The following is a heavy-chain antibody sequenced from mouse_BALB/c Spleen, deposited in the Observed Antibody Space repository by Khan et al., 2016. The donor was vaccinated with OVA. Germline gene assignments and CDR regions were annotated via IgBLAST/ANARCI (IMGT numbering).Heavy chain of an antibody. J-gene: IGHJ3*01. Sequence: EVELVESGGGLVKPGGSLKLSCAASGFTFSNYAMSWVRQTPEQRLEWVATISSGGSYTYYPDSLQGRFTISRDNARNTLSMQMSSPRSEDTAIYYCARELFTTVVATPFAYWGQGTLVTVSA. D-gene: IGHD1-1*01. V-gene: IGHV5-9-3*01. CDR1: GFTFSNYA. CDR2: ISSGGSYT. CDR3: ARELFTTVVATPFAY.